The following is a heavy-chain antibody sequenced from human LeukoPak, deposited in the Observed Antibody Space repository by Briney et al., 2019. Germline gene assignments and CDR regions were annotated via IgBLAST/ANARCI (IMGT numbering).Heavy chain of an antibody. CDR1: GYTFTGYY. J-gene: IGHJ6*03. CDR2: INPNSGGT. V-gene: IGHV1-2*02. CDR3: ARASTYYYYYMDV. D-gene: IGHD2/OR15-2a*01. Sequence: GSVKVSCKASGYTFTGYYMHWVRQAPGQGLEWMGWINPNSGGTNYAQKLQGRVTMTTDTSTTTAYMELRTLRSDDTAVYYCARASTYYYYYMDVWGKGTTVTISS.